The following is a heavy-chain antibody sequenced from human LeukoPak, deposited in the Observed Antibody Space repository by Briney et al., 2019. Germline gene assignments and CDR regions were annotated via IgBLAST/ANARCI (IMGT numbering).Heavy chain of an antibody. V-gene: IGHV4-59*08. J-gene: IGHJ4*02. CDR3: ARHFHDSSGYYDDY. Sequence: PSETLSLTCTVSGGSISGYYWSWIRQPPGKGLEYIGYIYYSGSANYNPSLKSRVTISIDTSKNQFSLKLSPVTAADTAVYYCARHFHDSSGYYDDYWGQGTLVTVSS. CDR1: GGSISGYY. CDR2: IYYSGSA. D-gene: IGHD3-22*01.